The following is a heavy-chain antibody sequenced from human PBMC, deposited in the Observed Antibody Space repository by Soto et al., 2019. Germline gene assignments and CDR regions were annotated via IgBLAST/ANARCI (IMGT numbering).Heavy chain of an antibody. J-gene: IGHJ4*02. CDR1: GFTFSSYA. D-gene: IGHD6-19*01. CDR2: ISGSGGST. Sequence: EVQLLESGGGLVQPGGSLRLSCAASGFTFSSYAMSWVRQAQGKGLEWVSAISGSGGSTYYADSVKGRFTISRDNSKNTLYLQMNSLRAEDTAVYYCAVRRYSSGWLGFDYWGQGTLVTVSS. CDR3: AVRRYSSGWLGFDY. V-gene: IGHV3-23*01.